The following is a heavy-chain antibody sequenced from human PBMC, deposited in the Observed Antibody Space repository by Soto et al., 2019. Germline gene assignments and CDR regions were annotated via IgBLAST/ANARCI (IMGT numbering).Heavy chain of an antibody. Sequence: QVQLQESGPGLVKPSQTLSLTCPVSGGSISSGDYYWSWIRQPPGKGLEWIGYIYYSGSTYYNPSLKSRVTISVDTSTNQFSLKLSSVTAADTAVYYCARARGHAEYSSAKIFDYWGQGTLVTVSS. CDR3: ARARGHAEYSSAKIFDY. V-gene: IGHV4-30-4*01. CDR2: IYYSGST. CDR1: GGSISSGDYY. D-gene: IGHD6-6*01. J-gene: IGHJ4*02.